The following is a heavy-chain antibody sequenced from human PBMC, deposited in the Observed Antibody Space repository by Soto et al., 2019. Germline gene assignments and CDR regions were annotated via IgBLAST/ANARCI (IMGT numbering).Heavy chain of an antibody. D-gene: IGHD3-22*01. CDR3: ATDPSWLIYDRSGNGNWLDA. CDR2: ISWNRGSI. V-gene: IGHV3-9*01. Sequence: PGGSXRLSCSAAGFTFDDYAIQLFRQAPGKGLEWVSGISWNRGSIGYADSVKGRFTISRDNAKNSLYLQMNSLRAEDTALYYCATDPSWLIYDRSGNGNWLDACGQGPLVTVSS. J-gene: IGHJ5*02. CDR1: GFTFDDYA.